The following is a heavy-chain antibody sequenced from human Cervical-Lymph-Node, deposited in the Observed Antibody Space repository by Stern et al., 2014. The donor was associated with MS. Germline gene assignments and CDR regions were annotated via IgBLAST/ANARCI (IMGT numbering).Heavy chain of an antibody. CDR1: GFTFSIYN. D-gene: IGHD1-1*01. CDR2: ITSTSSAI. Sequence: EVQLVESGGGLVQPGGSLRLSCAVSGFTFSIYNMNWVRQAPGKGLERVSYITSTSSAIYYADSVRGRFTISRDNANNSLYLQMNSLKEEDTAVYYCTRGGRLPPNEIDYWGQGTLVTVSS. CDR3: TRGGRLPPNEIDY. J-gene: IGHJ4*02. V-gene: IGHV3-48*02.